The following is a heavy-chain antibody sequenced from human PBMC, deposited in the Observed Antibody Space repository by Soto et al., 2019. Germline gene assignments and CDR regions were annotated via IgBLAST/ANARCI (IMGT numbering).Heavy chain of an antibody. CDR2: IIPIFGTA. CDR1: GGSFNRHT. D-gene: IGHD3-22*01. V-gene: IGHV1-69*01. Sequence: QVQLVQSGAEVRKPGSSVRVSCKASGGSFNRHTISWVRQAPGQGLEWMGGIIPIFGTANYAQKFQGRVTITADESTSTAYMELSSLRSEDTAVYYCAREGAYYYDSSGYHWFDPWGQGTLVTVSS. J-gene: IGHJ5*02. CDR3: AREGAYYYDSSGYHWFDP.